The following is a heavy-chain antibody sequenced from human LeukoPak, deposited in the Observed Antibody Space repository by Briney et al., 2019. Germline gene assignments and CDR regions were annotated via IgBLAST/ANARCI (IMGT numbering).Heavy chain of an antibody. V-gene: IGHV5-51*01. D-gene: IGHD3-10*01. J-gene: IGHJ4*02. Sequence: GESLKISCKGSGYSFTSYRIGWVRQMPGKGLEWMGIIYPGDSDTRYSPSFQGQVTISADKSISTAYLQWNSLKASDTAMYYCARNLDRMVRTLGYWGQGTLVTVSS. CDR2: IYPGDSDT. CDR1: GYSFTSYR. CDR3: ARNLDRMVRTLGY.